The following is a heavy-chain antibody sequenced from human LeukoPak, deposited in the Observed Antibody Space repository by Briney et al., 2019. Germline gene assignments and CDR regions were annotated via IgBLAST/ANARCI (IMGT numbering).Heavy chain of an antibody. CDR1: GFTFSSYA. V-gene: IGHV3-23*01. D-gene: IGHD1-26*01. CDR2: ISGSGGST. J-gene: IGHJ4*02. Sequence: GGSLRLSCAASGFTFSSYAMSWVRQAPGKGLEWVSAISGSGGSTYYADSVKGRFTISRDNSKNTLYLQMNSLRAEDTAVYYCAKVESDYSGSYHLDYWGQGTLVTVSS. CDR3: AKVESDYSGSYHLDY.